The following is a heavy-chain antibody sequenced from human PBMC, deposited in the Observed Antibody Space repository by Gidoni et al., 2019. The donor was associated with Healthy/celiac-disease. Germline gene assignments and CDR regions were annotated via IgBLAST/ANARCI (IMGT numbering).Heavy chain of an antibody. CDR2: ISSISSTI. D-gene: IGHD3-10*01. CDR1: GFTCSSYS. CDR3: AILWFGELIYYYGMDV. V-gene: IGHV3-48*04. J-gene: IGHJ6*02. Sequence: EVQLVESGGGLVQPGGSLRLSCAASGFTCSSYSMNWVRQAPGKGLEWVSYISSISSTIYYADSVKGRFTISRDNAKNSLYLQMNSLRAEDTAVYYCAILWFGELIYYYGMDVWGQGTTVTVSS.